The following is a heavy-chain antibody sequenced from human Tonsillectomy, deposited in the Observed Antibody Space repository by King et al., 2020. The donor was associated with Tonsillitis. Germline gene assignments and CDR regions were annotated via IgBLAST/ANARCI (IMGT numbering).Heavy chain of an antibody. Sequence: VQLVESGGGLVQPGGSLRLSCAGSGFTFSSYWIHWVRKAPGKGLVWVSRINMDGSTTNYADSVEGRFTISRDNAKNTLYLQMNSLRAEDTAVYYCARAGSYRFDYWGQGTLVTVSS. CDR3: ARAGSYRFDY. D-gene: IGHD1-26*01. CDR2: INMDGSTT. CDR1: GFTFSSYW. J-gene: IGHJ4*02. V-gene: IGHV3-74*01.